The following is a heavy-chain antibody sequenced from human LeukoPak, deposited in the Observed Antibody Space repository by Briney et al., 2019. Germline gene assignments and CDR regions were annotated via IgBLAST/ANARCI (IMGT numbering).Heavy chain of an antibody. Sequence: ASVKVSCKASGYTFTKYGVSWVRQAPGQGLERMGWISAYIGNTYYAQKFQGRVTMTTDTSTSTAYMELRSLRSDDAAVYYCARDLYYYGSGSYSDAFDIWGQGTMVTVSS. CDR2: ISAYIGNT. D-gene: IGHD3-10*01. CDR3: ARDLYYYGSGSYSDAFDI. CDR1: GYTFTKYG. V-gene: IGHV1-18*01. J-gene: IGHJ3*02.